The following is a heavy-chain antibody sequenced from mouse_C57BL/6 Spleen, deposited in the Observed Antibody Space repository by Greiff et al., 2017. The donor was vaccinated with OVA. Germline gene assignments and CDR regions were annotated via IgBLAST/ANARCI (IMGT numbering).Heavy chain of an antibody. V-gene: IGHV1-64*01. J-gene: IGHJ4*01. CDR3: ADDYDNAMDY. D-gene: IGHD2-4*01. Sequence: VQLQQSGAELVKPGASVKLSCKASGYTFTSYWMHWVKQRPGQGLEWIGMIHPNSGSTNYNEKFKSKATLTVDKSSSTAYMQLSSLTSEDSAVYYCADDYDNAMDYWGQGTSVTVSS. CDR1: GYTFTSYW. CDR2: IHPNSGST.